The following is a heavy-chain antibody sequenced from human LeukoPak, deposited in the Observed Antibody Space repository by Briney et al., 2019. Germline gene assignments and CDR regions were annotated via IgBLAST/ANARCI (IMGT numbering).Heavy chain of an antibody. V-gene: IGHV4-38-2*02. CDR3: ARGYARY. Sequence: SETLSLTCTVSGYPISSGYYWGWIRQPPGKGLEWIGSIYHSGSTYYNPSLKSRVTISVDTSKNQFSLKLSSVTAADTAVYYCARGYARYWGQGTLVTVSS. CDR2: IYHSGST. J-gene: IGHJ4*02. D-gene: IGHD2-2*01. CDR1: GYPISSGYY.